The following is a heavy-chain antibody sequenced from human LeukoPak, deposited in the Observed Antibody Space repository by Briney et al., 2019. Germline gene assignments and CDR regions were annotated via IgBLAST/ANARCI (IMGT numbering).Heavy chain of an antibody. Sequence: PPETLSLTCAVYGGSFSGYYWSWIRQPPGKGLEWIGEINHSGSTNYNPSLKSRVTISVDTSKNQFSLKLSSVTAADTAVYYCAREWLRFDPWGQGTLVTVSS. D-gene: IGHD3-22*01. CDR2: INHSGST. V-gene: IGHV4-34*01. CDR1: GGSFSGYY. CDR3: AREWLRFDP. J-gene: IGHJ5*02.